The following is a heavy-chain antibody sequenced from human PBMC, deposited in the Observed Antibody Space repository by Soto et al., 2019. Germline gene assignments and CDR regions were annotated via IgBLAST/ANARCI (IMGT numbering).Heavy chain of an antibody. V-gene: IGHV1-8*01. CDR1: GYTFTNYD. Sequence: ASVKVYCKASGYTFTNYDINWVRQATGQGLEWMGWMNPNSGNTGYAQKLQGRVTMTRNTSMSTASMELSSLRSEDTAVYYCARGPMSCTSSSCPYFFDYWAQGTLVTVSS. J-gene: IGHJ4*02. D-gene: IGHD2-2*01. CDR3: ARGPMSCTSSSCPYFFDY. CDR2: MNPNSGNT.